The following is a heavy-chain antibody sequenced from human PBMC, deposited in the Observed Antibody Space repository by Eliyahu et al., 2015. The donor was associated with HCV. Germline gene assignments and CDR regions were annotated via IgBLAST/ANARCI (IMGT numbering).Heavy chain of an antibody. V-gene: IGHV4-39*01. Sequence: QVQLQQSGPGLVKPSETLSLTCTVSGGSFSSNIYFWGWIRQPPGKGLEWIGSISHSGSTHYNPSLQSRVTVSADTSKNQFSLKLSSVTAADTAVYYCAKQENDYSNNYWYFDLWGRGTLVTVSS. D-gene: IGHD4-11*01. CDR2: ISHSGST. CDR3: AKQENDYSNNYWYFDL. CDR1: GGSFSSNIYF. J-gene: IGHJ2*01.